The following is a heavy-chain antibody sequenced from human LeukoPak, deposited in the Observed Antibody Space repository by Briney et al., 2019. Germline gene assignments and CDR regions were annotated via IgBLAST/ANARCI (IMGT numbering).Heavy chain of an antibody. CDR2: IYYSGST. Sequence: SETLSLTCTVSGGSISSGDYYWSWFRQPPGKGLEWIGYIYYSGSTYYNPSLKSRVTISVDTSKNQFSLKLSSVTAADTAVYYCARKRSQYQLLPHYMDVWGKGTTVTVSS. CDR1: GGSISSGDYY. CDR3: ARKRSQYQLLPHYMDV. J-gene: IGHJ6*03. D-gene: IGHD2-2*01. V-gene: IGHV4-30-4*08.